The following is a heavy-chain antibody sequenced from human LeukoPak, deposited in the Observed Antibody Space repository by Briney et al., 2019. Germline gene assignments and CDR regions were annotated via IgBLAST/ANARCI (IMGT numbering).Heavy chain of an antibody. CDR2: INPNSGGT. D-gene: IGHD2-2*01. CDR1: GYTFTSYY. CDR3: ATERGGIVVVPAATHYFDY. J-gene: IGHJ4*02. V-gene: IGHV1-2*02. Sequence: ASVKVSCKASGYTFTSYYMHWVRQAPGQGLEWMRWINPNSGGTNYAQKFQGRVTMTRDTSISTAYMELSRLRSDDTAVYYCATERGGIVVVPAATHYFDYWGQGTLVTVSS.